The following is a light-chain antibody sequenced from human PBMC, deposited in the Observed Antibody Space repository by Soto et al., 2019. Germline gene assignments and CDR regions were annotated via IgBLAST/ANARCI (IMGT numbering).Light chain of an antibody. CDR1: SGYSNYK. V-gene: IGLV9-49*01. Sequence: QLVLTQPPSASASLGASVTLTCTLSSGYSNYKVDWYQQRPGKGPRFVMRVGTGGIVGSKGDGIPDRFSVLGSGLNRYLTIKNIQEEDESDYHGGADHGSGSNFFYVFGTGTKVTVL. J-gene: IGLJ1*01. CDR3: GADHGSGSNFFYV. CDR2: VGTGGIVG.